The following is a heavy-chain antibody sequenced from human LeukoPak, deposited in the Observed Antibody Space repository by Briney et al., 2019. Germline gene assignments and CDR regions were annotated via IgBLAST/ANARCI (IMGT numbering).Heavy chain of an antibody. J-gene: IGHJ6*03. CDR3: TRAGGLVRGVHYYYYMDV. CDR1: GFTFSSYG. V-gene: IGHV3-23*01. Sequence: GGTLRLSCAASGFTFSSYGMSWVRQAPGKGLEWVSTISDSGGSTYSADSVKGRFTISRDNAKNSLYLQMNSLRAEDTAVYYCTRAGGLVRGVHYYYYMDVWGKGTTVTISS. CDR2: ISDSGGST. D-gene: IGHD3-10*01.